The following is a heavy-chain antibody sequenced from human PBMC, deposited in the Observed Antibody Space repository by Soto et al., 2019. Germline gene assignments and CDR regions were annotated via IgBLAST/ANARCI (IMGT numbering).Heavy chain of an antibody. D-gene: IGHD6-6*01. CDR3: AYSRYSSSSVGWFDP. Sequence: QITLKESGPTLVKPTQTLTLTCTVSGFSLSTSGVGVGWIRQPPGKALEWLALIYWDDDKRYSPSLRSRLTITKDPSKKQVVLTMTNMDPVDTATYYCAYSRYSSSSVGWFDPWGQGTLVTVSS. J-gene: IGHJ5*02. CDR2: IYWDDDK. CDR1: GFSLSTSGVG. V-gene: IGHV2-5*02.